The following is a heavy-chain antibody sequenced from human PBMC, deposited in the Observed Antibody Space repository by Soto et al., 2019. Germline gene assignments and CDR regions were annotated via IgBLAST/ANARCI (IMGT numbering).Heavy chain of an antibody. CDR3: ARDQGAYAEYFQH. CDR2: IWYDGSNK. V-gene: IGHV3-33*01. J-gene: IGHJ1*01. D-gene: IGHD1-26*01. Sequence: QVQLVESGGGVVQPGRSLRLSCAASGFTFSSYGMHWVRQAPGKGLEWVALIWYDGSNKYYADSVKGRFTISRDNSKNTLYLRMTSLRAEDTAVYYCARDQGAYAEYFQHWGQGTLVTVSS. CDR1: GFTFSSYG.